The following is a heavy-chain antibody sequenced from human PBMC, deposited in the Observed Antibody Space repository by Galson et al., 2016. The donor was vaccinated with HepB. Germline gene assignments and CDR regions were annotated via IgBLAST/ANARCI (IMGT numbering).Heavy chain of an antibody. CDR2: INSDGTIS. V-gene: IGHV3-74*01. J-gene: IGHJ5*02. Sequence: LRLSCAASGFAFSSHWMHWVRQDLGKGLVWVSRINSDGTISNYADSVKGRFTISRDNAKNTLYLQMNSLRAEDTAVYFCVRDHSVVPTTAYNWFDPWGRGTLVTGSS. D-gene: IGHD4-23*01. CDR3: VRDHSVVPTTAYNWFDP. CDR1: GFAFSSHW.